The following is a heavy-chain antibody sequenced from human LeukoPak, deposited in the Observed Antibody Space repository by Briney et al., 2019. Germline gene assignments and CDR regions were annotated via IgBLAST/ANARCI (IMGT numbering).Heavy chain of an antibody. CDR3: ARDDYYDSSGYYTL. CDR1: GYTFSDYY. D-gene: IGHD3-22*01. CDR2: INPNSGGT. Sequence: ASVKVSCKASGYTFSDYYIHWVRQAPGQGLEWMGRINPNSGGTNYAQKFQGRVTVTTDTSTSTAYMELRSLRSDDTAVYYCARDDYYDSSGYYTLWGQGTLVTVSS. V-gene: IGHV1-2*06. J-gene: IGHJ1*01.